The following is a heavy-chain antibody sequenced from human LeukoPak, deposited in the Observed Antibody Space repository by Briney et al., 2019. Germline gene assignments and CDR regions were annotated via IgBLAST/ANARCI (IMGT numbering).Heavy chain of an antibody. CDR1: GGSMRSYY. D-gene: IGHD4-17*01. CDR2: IYYNGSA. J-gene: IGHJ4*02. CDR3: ARMGNPATVTADY. V-gene: IGHV4-59*08. Sequence: PSETLSLTCTVSGGSMRSYYWSWIRQPPGKGLEWIGYIYYNGSAIYNPSLKSRVTISVDTSKNQFSLKLNSVTAADTAVYYCARMGNPATVTADYWGQGTLVTVSS.